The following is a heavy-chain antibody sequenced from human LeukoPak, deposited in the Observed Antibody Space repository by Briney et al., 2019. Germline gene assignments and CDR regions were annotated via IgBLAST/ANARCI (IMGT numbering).Heavy chain of an antibody. CDR1: GYTFISYG. CDR2: VSAYADDT. V-gene: IGHV1-18*01. J-gene: IGHJ4*02. D-gene: IGHD2-15*01. Sequence: VASVKVSCKASGYTFISYGISWVRQAPGQGLEWMGWVSAYADDTNYVQKFQGRVTMTTDTSTSTAYMELRSLRFDDTAVYYCARDCIGCHGFDYWGQRTLVTVSS. CDR3: ARDCIGCHGFDY.